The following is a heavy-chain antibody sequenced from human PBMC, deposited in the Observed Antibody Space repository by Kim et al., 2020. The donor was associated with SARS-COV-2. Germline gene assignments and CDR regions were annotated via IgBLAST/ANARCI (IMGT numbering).Heavy chain of an antibody. Sequence: SETLSLTCAVSGGSISSSNWWSWVRQPPGKGLEWIGEIYHSGSTNYNPSLKSRVTISVDKSKNQFSLKLSSVTAADTAVYYCARDGGTIFYTSENFDIWGQGTMVTVSS. CDR2: IYHSGST. CDR3: ARDGGTIFYTSENFDI. D-gene: IGHD3-9*01. CDR1: GGSISSSNW. V-gene: IGHV4-4*02. J-gene: IGHJ3*02.